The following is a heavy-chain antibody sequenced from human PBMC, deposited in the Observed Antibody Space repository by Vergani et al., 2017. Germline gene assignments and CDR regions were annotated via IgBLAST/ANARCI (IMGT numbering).Heavy chain of an antibody. J-gene: IGHJ4*02. V-gene: IGHV4-34*01. CDR3: VGGGYYRRHFDY. D-gene: IGHD3-3*01. CDR2: INHSGST. Sequence: QVQLQQWGAGLLKPSETLSLTCAVYGGSFSNYYWSWIRQPPGKGLEWIGEINHSGSTNYNPSLKSRVTISVDTSKNQFSLKLSSVTAADTAVYYCVGGGYYRRHFDYWGQGTLVTVSS. CDR1: GGSFSNYY.